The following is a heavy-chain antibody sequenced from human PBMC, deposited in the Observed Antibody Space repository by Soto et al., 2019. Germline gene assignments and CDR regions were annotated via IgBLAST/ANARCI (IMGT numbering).Heavy chain of an antibody. CDR1: GGSISSSNW. V-gene: IGHV4-4*02. CDR3: ARVLVVVPGTPYYYYGMDV. CDR2: IYHSGNT. J-gene: IGHJ6*02. D-gene: IGHD2-15*01. Sequence: QVQLQESGPGLVKPSGTLSLTCAVSGGSISSSNWWTWVRQPPGKGLEWIGEIYHSGNTNYNPSLKSRVTISVDKSKNQFSLKLSSVTAADTAMYYCARVLVVVPGTPYYYYGMDVWGQGTTVTVSS.